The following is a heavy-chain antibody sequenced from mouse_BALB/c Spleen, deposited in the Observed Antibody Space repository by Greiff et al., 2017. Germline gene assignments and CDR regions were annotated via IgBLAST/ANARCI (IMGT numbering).Heavy chain of an antibody. CDR1: GFTFTDYY. CDR2: IRNKANGYTT. V-gene: IGHV7-3*02. D-gene: IGHD1-1*02. J-gene: IGHJ4*01. CDR3: EGGPYYAMDY. Sequence: EVKLLESGGGLVQPGGSLRLSCATSGFTFTDYYMSWVRQPPGKALEWLGFIRNKANGYTTEYSASVKGRFTISRDNSQSILYLQMITLRAEASAAYYCEGGPYYAMDYWGQGTSVTVSS.